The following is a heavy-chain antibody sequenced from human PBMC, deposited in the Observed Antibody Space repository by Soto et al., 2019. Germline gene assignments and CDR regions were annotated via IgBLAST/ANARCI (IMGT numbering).Heavy chain of an antibody. CDR2: INHSGST. J-gene: IGHJ5*02. CDR1: GGSFSGYY. CDR3: ARGPEVRGVTRNWFDP. V-gene: IGHV4-34*01. Sequence: SETLSLTCAVYGGSFSGYYWGWIRQPPGKGLEWIGEINHSGSTNYNPSLKSRVTISVDTSKNQFSLKLSSVTAADTAVYYCARGPEVRGVTRNWFDPWGQGTLVTVSS. D-gene: IGHD3-10*01.